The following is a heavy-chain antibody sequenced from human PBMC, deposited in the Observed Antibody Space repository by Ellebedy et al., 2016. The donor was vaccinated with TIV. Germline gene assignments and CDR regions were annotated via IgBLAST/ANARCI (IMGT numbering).Heavy chain of an antibody. Sequence: GGSLRLSCTASGFIFSSRCLHWVRQATGRGLEWVSSITTNSLYKTYRGSVKGRFTISRDDARSSLSLQMDSLRAEDTAVYYCATGRGEGGLPSFFDLWGQGTLVSVST. CDR3: ATGRGEGGLPSFFDL. CDR2: ITTNSLYK. J-gene: IGHJ4*02. CDR1: GFIFSSRC. V-gene: IGHV3-21*01. D-gene: IGHD3-10*01.